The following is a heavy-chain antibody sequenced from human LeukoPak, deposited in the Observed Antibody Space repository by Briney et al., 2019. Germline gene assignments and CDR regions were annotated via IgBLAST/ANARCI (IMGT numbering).Heavy chain of an antibody. CDR1: GTSMTSHF. V-gene: IGHV4-4*07. Sequence: SETLSLTCRVSGTSMTSHFWSWIRQPAGKSLEWIGHISNRGRTTYNPSLSSRVTLSLDTSKNEFSLKMSSVTAADTAVYYCTRDSGTTGEVKFDPWGQGTLVAVSS. CDR2: ISNRGRT. J-gene: IGHJ5*02. CDR3: TRDSGTTGEVKFDP. D-gene: IGHD3-10*01.